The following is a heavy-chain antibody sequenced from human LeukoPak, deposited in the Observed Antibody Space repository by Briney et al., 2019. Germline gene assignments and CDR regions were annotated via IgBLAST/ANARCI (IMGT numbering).Heavy chain of an antibody. CDR3: ARDVSPFAMIVVGADY. CDR1: GFTFSSYS. Sequence: GGSLRLSCAASGFTFSSYSMNWVRQAPGKGLEWVSSISSSSSYIYYADSVKGRFPISRDNAKNSLYLQMNSLRAEDTAVYYCARDVSPFAMIVVGADYWGQGTLVTVSS. D-gene: IGHD3-22*01. J-gene: IGHJ4*02. V-gene: IGHV3-21*01. CDR2: ISSSSSYI.